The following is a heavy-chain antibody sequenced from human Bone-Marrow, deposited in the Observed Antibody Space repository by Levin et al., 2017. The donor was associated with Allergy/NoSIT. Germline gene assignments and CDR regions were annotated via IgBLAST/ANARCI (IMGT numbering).Heavy chain of an antibody. CDR1: GGSISSSSYY. CDR3: ARHISWGYYYGSGSYGAFDY. D-gene: IGHD3-10*01. J-gene: IGHJ4*02. CDR2: IYYSGST. Sequence: SQTLSLTCTVSGGSISSSSYYWGWIRQPPGKGLEWIGSIYYSGSTYYNPSLKSRVTISVDTSKNQFSLKLSSVTAADTAVYYCARHISWGYYYGSGSYGAFDYWGQGTLVTVSS. V-gene: IGHV4-39*01.